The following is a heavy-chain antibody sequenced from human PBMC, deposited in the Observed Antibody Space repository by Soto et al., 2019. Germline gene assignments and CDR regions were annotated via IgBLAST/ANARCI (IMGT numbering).Heavy chain of an antibody. CDR2: ISYDGSNK. CDR1: GFTFSSYA. D-gene: IGHD3-10*01. J-gene: IGHJ6*02. Sequence: GGSLRLSCAASGFTFSSYAMHWVRQAPGKGLEWVAVISYDGSNKYYADSVKGRFTISRDNSKNTLYLQMNSLRAEDTAVYYCARGRRPNYYGSGKAGYYYYGMDVWGHGTTVTVSS. CDR3: ARGRRPNYYGSGKAGYYYYGMDV. V-gene: IGHV3-30-3*01.